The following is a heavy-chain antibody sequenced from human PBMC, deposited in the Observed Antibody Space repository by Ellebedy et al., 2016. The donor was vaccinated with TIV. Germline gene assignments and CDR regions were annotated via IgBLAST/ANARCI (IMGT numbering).Heavy chain of an antibody. CDR2: IYHGVNS. J-gene: IGHJ4*02. Sequence: SETLSLXCAVSGDPITGSHWWSWVRQPPGRGLEWIGEIYHGVNSHYNPSLKSRVTMSIDESNNGFSLELTSVTAADTAVYYCARDWGRAAVLWGQGTLVTVSS. V-gene: IGHV4-4*02. CDR3: ARDWGRAAVL. CDR1: GDPITGSHW. D-gene: IGHD3-16*01.